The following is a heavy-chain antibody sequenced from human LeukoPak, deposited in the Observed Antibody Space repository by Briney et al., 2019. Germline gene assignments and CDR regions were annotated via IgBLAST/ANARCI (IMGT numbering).Heavy chain of an antibody. V-gene: IGHV3-74*01. J-gene: IGHJ2*01. CDR1: GFTFSSYW. CDR2: INSDGSST. Sequence: GGSLRLSCAASGFTFSSYWMHWVRHAPGKGLVWVSRINSDGSSTSYADSVKGRFTISRDNAKNTLYLQMNSLRAEDTAVYYCARGASGSSGWRYWYFDLWGRGTLVTVSS. CDR3: ARGASGSSGWRYWYFDL. D-gene: IGHD6-19*01.